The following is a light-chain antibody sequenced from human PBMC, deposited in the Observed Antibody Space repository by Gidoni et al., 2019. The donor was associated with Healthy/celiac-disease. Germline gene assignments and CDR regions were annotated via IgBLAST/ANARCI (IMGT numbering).Light chain of an antibody. CDR2: WAS. V-gene: IGKV4-1*01. J-gene: IGKJ1*01. CDR1: QSVLYSSNNKNY. CDR3: QQYYSTPQT. Sequence: DIVMNQPPDSLAVSLGERATINCKSSQSVLYSSNNKNYLAWYQQKPGQPPKLLIYWASTRESGVPDRFSGSGSGTDFTLTISSLQAEDVAVYYCQQYYSTPQTFGQGTKVEIK.